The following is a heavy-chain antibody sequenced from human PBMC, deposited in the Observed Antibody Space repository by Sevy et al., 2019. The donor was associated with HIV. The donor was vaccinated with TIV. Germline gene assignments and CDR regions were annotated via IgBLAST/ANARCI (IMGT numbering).Heavy chain of an antibody. CDR2: IYYSGTT. D-gene: IGHD3-3*01. CDR3: ARARRPETNYFSMDV. V-gene: IGHV4-38-2*01. Sequence: QLSETLSLSCAVSNFSIYNNFYWAWVRQPPGKGLEWIGSIYYSGTTYYSPSLQSRVTISLDTSNSQFALKLTSVTAADSAVYYCARARRPETNYFSMDVRGKGTTVTVSS. J-gene: IGHJ6*03. CDR1: NFSIYNNFY.